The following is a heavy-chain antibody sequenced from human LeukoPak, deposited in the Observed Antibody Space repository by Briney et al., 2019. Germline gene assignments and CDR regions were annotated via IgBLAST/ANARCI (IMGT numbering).Heavy chain of an antibody. D-gene: IGHD2-2*01. CDR3: ARHLRAARYCGSSSCYDFDY. Sequence: SETLSLTCTASGGSISSSSYYWGWIRQPPGKGLEWIGSIYYSGSTYYNPSLKSRVTISVDTSKNQFSLKLSSVTATDTAVYYCARHLRAARYCGSSSCYDFDYWGQGTLVTVSS. V-gene: IGHV4-39*01. CDR1: GGSISSSSYY. J-gene: IGHJ4*02. CDR2: IYYSGST.